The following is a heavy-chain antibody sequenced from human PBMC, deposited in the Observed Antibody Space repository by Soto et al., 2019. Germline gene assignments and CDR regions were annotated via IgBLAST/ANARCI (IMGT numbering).Heavy chain of an antibody. J-gene: IGHJ4*02. Sequence: GGSLRLSCAASGFTFDDYAMHWVRQAPGKGLEWVSGISWNSGSIGYADSVKGRFTISKDKAKNSLYLQVNSLRAKDGAWYFCDKGIAAGSDVFDNWGQGTLVTVSS. CDR2: ISWNSGSI. D-gene: IGHD6-13*01. V-gene: IGHV3-9*01. CDR1: GFTFDDYA. CDR3: DKGIAAGSDVFDN.